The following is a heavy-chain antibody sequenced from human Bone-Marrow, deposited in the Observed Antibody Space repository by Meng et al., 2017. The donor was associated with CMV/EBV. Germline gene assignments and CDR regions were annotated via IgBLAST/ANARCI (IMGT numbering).Heavy chain of an antibody. CDR3: ARGPHGYNPWYFDY. CDR1: GYTFTGNY. CDR2: INPNSGGI. J-gene: IGHJ4*02. V-gene: IGHV1-2*02. D-gene: IGHD5-24*01. Sequence: ASVKVSCKASGYTFTGNYMHWVRQAPGQGLEWMGWINPNSGGIHYAQKFQGRVTITTDESTSTAYMELSSLRSEDTAVYYCARGPHGYNPWYFDYWGQGTLVTVSS.